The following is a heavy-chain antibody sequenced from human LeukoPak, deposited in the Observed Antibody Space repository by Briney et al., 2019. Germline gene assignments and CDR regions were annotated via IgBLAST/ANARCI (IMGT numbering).Heavy chain of an antibody. Sequence: GGSLRLSCAASGFTSSDYYMSWIRQAPGKGLEWVSYISSSGSTIYYADSVKGRFTISRDNAKNSLYLQMNSLRAEDTAVYYCAGTDIVVVPAAYQFDYWGQGTLVTVSS. J-gene: IGHJ4*02. V-gene: IGHV3-11*01. CDR2: ISSSGSTI. CDR3: AGTDIVVVPAAYQFDY. CDR1: GFTSSDYY. D-gene: IGHD2-2*01.